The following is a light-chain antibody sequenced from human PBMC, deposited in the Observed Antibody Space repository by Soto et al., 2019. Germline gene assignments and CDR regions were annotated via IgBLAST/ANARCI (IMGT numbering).Light chain of an antibody. V-gene: IGLV2-14*01. Sequence: QSVLTQPASVSGSPGQTITISCTGTSSDVGGYNYVSWYQHHPGKAPKLMIFEVSSRPSGVSYRFSGSTSGNTASLTISGLQAEDEADYYCSSYTSSNTYVFGTGTKVTGL. CDR3: SSYTSSNTYV. CDR1: SSDVGGYNY. J-gene: IGLJ1*01. CDR2: EVS.